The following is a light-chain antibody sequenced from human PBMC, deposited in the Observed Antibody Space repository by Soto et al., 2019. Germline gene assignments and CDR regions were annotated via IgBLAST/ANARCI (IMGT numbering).Light chain of an antibody. J-gene: IGLJ1*01. CDR3: CSYAGSYTYV. CDR1: SSDVGGYNY. Sequence: QSVLTQPRSVSGCPGQTVTISCTGTSSDVGGYNYVSWYQQHLGKAPKLMIYDVNKRPSGVPDRFSGSKSGSTASLTISGLQSEDEADYFCCSYAGSYTYVFATGTKV. V-gene: IGLV2-11*01. CDR2: DVN.